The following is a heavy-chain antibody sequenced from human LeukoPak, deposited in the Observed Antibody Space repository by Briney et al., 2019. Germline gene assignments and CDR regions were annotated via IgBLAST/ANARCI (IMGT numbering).Heavy chain of an antibody. CDR1: GFTFSNAW. V-gene: IGHV3-15*01. D-gene: IGHD3-10*01. CDR2: IKSKTHGGTT. Sequence: GGSLRLSCAASGFTFSNAWMSWVRQAPGKGLEWVGRIKSKTHGGTTDYAAPVKGRFTISRDDSTNTLYLQMNSLKSEDTAVYYCTTYGSGRKFDYWGQGILVTVSS. CDR3: TTYGSGRKFDY. J-gene: IGHJ4*02.